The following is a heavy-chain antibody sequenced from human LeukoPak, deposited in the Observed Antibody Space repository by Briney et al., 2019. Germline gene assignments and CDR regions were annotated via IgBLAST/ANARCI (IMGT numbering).Heavy chain of an antibody. D-gene: IGHD6-13*01. CDR1: GFTSSTYW. V-gene: IGHV3-74*01. CDR3: GREDISNSWYLDY. CDR2: INSDGSEI. J-gene: IGHJ4*02. Sequence: GGSLTLSCGASGFTSSTYWMHWVRQAPGKGLVWVSRINSDGSEITYADSVKGRFTMSRDNAKNTLYLQVNSLRAEDTAVYYCGREDISNSWYLDYWGQGTLVTVSS.